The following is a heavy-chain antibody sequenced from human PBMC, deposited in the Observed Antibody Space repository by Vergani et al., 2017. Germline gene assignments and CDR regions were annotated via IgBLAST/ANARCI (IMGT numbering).Heavy chain of an antibody. D-gene: IGHD2-15*01. CDR1: GDSVISTDYH. CDR2: MDYSGST. Sequence: QVQLQESGPGLVKPSETLSLTCTVSGDSVISTDYHWGRLRQPPGKGLEWIGSMDYSGSTSYNPSLESRISISFETPKNQFSLRLTSVTAADTAVYYCASKRGACRAAYCHSYDFWGPGTLVGVSS. CDR3: ASKRGACRAAYCHSYDF. V-gene: IGHV4-39*01. J-gene: IGHJ4*02.